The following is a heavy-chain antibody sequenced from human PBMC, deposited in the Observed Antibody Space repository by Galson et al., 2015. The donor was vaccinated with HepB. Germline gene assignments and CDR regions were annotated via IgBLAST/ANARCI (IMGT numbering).Heavy chain of an antibody. V-gene: IGHV1-69*13. CDR2: IIPLHGTT. CDR1: GGTFSNHG. D-gene: IGHD3-22*01. Sequence: SVKVSCKASGGTFSNHGVSWVRQAPGQGLEWMGGIIPLHGTTNYAQNLEGRVTITADASTSTVYMEISRLRSGDTAVYYCARDDDSSGFYRYYNYGVDVWGQGTTVTVSS. J-gene: IGHJ6*02. CDR3: ARDDDSSGFYRYYNYGVDV.